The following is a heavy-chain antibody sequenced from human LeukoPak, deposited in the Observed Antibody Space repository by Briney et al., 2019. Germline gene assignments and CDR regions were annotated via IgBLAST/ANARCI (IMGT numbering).Heavy chain of an antibody. J-gene: IGHJ6*02. CDR2: ISYDESNK. V-gene: IGHV3-30*18. CDR3: AKEGGSYYGMDV. D-gene: IGHD1-26*01. CDR1: GFTFSSHG. Sequence: GGSLRLSCAASGFTFSSHGMHWVRRAPGKGLEWVAVISYDESNKYYADSVKGRFTISRDNSKNTLYLQMNSLRAEDTAVYYCAKEGGSYYGMDVWGQGTTVTVSS.